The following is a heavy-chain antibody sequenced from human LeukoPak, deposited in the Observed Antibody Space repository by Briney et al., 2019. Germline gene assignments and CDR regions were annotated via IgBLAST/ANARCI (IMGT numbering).Heavy chain of an antibody. J-gene: IGHJ3*02. V-gene: IGHV3-21*01. CDR2: IGSNSRRM. CDR1: GFTFSSSS. D-gene: IGHD2/OR15-2a*01. CDR3: ARGIVLAAFDI. Sequence: KPGGSLRLSCVASGFTFSSSSMNWVLRAPGKGLEWLSSIGSNSRRMNYADSAKGRFTISRDNAKNSLYLQMNSLRAEDTAVYYCARGIVLAAFDIWGQGTMVTVSS.